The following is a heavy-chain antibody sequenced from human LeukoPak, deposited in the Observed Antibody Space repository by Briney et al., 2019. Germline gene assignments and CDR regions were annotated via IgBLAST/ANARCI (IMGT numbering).Heavy chain of an antibody. CDR3: ARVSGYDWESFYDY. D-gene: IGHD5-12*01. Sequence: SETLSLTCTVSGGSISSYYWSWIRQPPGKGLQWIGYIYYSGSTNYNPSLKSRVTISVDASKNQFSLKLSSVTAADTAVYYCARVSGYDWESFYDYWGQGTLVTVSS. CDR2: IYYSGST. J-gene: IGHJ4*02. CDR1: GGSISSYY. V-gene: IGHV4-59*01.